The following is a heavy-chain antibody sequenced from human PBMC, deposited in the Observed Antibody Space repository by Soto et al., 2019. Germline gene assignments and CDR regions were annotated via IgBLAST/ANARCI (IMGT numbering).Heavy chain of an antibody. Sequence: EVQLLESGGSLVQPGGSLRLSCAASGFNFSFYAMSWVRQAPGKGLEWVSGLTGSGSATYYAASVEGRFTISRHNSKNTLYLDMNSLRAEDTAIYYCAKGYRWNPGGPDYWGQGTPVTVSS. J-gene: IGHJ4*02. V-gene: IGHV3-23*01. CDR2: LTGSGSAT. CDR3: AKGYRWNPGGPDY. CDR1: GFNFSFYA. D-gene: IGHD1-1*01.